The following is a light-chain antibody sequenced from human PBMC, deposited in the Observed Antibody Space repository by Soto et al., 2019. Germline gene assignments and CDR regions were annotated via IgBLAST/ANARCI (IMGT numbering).Light chain of an antibody. V-gene: IGKV3-20*01. CDR3: QEYGSSPVT. J-gene: IGKJ1*01. CDR2: DAS. CDR1: PSVSSTS. Sequence: EIVLTQSPGTLSLSPGERATLSCRASPSVSSTSLAWYQQKPGQAPRLLIYDASSRATDIPDRFSGSGSGTDFTLTIGRLEPEDVAVYYCQEYGSSPVTFGQGTKVEIK.